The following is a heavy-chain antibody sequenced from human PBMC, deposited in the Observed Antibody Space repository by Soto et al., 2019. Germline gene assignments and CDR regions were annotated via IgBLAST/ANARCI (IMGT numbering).Heavy chain of an antibody. D-gene: IGHD2-21*02. Sequence: ASVKVSCKAAGYTFTAYYIHWVRQAPRQGLEWMGWINPDSGDTSYAQKFQGRVTMTRDTSFGPAYMELSSLRSDDTTIYYCARDPGDRTFENWGQGTLVTVSS. CDR3: ARDPGDRTFEN. CDR1: GYTFTAYY. CDR2: INPDSGDT. J-gene: IGHJ4*02. V-gene: IGHV1-2*02.